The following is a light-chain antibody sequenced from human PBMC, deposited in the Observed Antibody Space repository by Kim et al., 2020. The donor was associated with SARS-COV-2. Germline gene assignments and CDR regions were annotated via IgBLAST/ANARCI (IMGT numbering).Light chain of an antibody. CDR1: KSGSSTY. CDR3: QQYGSSPPWT. V-gene: IGKV3-20*01. J-gene: IGKJ1*01. CDR2: GES. Sequence: PGERSTPSCRASKSGSSTYLAWYQKKPGQAPRLLIYGESNRATGIPDRFSVSGSGTDFTLTISRLEPEDFALYYCQQYGSSPPWTFGQGTKVDIK.